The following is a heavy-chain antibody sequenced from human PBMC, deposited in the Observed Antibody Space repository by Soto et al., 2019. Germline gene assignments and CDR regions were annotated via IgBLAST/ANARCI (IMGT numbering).Heavy chain of an antibody. CDR2: ARNKAQSYTT. CDR3: ARMYYYSSGTIRYFDL. D-gene: IGHD3-10*01. CDR1: GFTFSDHY. J-gene: IGHJ2*01. V-gene: IGHV3-72*01. Sequence: SLRLSCAASGFTFSDHYMDWVRQAPGKGLEWVGRARNKAQSYTTEHAASVKGRFTISRDDSENSVYLQMNSLRTEDTAVYYCARMYYYSSGTIRYFDLWGRGTLVTVSS.